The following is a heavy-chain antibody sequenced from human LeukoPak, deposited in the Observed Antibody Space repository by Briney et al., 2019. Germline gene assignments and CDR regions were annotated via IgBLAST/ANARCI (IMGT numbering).Heavy chain of an antibody. CDR1: GGSLGRSNTY. CDR2: ILHSAHT. D-gene: IGHD2-21*01. Sequence: SETLSLTCTVSGGSLGRSNTYWGWIRQTPGKGLEWLGTILHSAHTYNNPSLKSRVTMSVDSSKNQFSLSLSSVTAADTAVYFCARHRGGGGYHYMDVWGKGTTVIVSS. V-gene: IGHV4-39*01. J-gene: IGHJ6*03. CDR3: ARHRGGGGYHYMDV.